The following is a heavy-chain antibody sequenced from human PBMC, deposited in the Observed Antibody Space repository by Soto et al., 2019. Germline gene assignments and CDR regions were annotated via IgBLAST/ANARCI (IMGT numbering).Heavy chain of an antibody. J-gene: IGHJ4*02. V-gene: IGHV3-23*01. Sequence: GGSLSLSCAASGFTFSSYGMSWVRQAPGKGLEWVSAISGSGGSTYYADSVKGRFTISRDNSKNTLYLQMNSLRSEDTAVYYCAKEGGDYFPTLDYWGQGTLVTVPQ. CDR1: GFTFSSYG. CDR3: AKEGGDYFPTLDY. D-gene: IGHD4-17*01. CDR2: ISGSGGST.